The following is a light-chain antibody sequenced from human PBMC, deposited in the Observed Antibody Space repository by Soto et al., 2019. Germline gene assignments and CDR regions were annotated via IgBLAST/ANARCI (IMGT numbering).Light chain of an antibody. CDR2: DTS. J-gene: IGKJ3*01. V-gene: IGKV3-11*01. CDR1: QSVMNY. Sequence: EIVLTQSPATLSLSPGDRATLSCRASQSVMNYLAWYQQKPGQAPRLLIYDTSNRATGIPARFSGSGSGTDFTLTISRLVPEDFAVYYCQQRSNGPPFTFGPGTKVDIK. CDR3: QQRSNGPPFT.